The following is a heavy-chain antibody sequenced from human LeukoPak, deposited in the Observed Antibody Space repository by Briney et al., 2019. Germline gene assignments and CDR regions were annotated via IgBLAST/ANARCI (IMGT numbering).Heavy chain of an antibody. CDR3: ARRGYDSSGYRDAFDI. V-gene: IGHV5-51*01. CDR1: QYSFTSYW. Sequence: GESLKISCKGSQYSFTSYWIGWVCQMPGKGLEWMGNIYPGDSDTTYSPSFQGQVTISADKSISTAYLQWSSLKASDTAMYYCARRGYDSSGYRDAFDIWGQGTMVTVSS. CDR2: IYPGDSDT. D-gene: IGHD3-22*01. J-gene: IGHJ3*02.